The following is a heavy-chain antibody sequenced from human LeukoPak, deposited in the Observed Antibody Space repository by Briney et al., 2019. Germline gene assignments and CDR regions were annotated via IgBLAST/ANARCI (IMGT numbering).Heavy chain of an antibody. V-gene: IGHV3-64*01. CDR1: GFTFSSYA. D-gene: IGHD2-2*01. J-gene: IGHJ4*02. Sequence: PGGSLRLSCAASGFTFSSYAMSWVRQAPGKGLEYVSGISGNGDNTYYANSVKGRFTISRDNSKNTVYLQMGSLGAEDTAVYYCARSNTNCYCFDYWGQGTLVTVSS. CDR3: ARSNTNCYCFDY. CDR2: ISGNGDNT.